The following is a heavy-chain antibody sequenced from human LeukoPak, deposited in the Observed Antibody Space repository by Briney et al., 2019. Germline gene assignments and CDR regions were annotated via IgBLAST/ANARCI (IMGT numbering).Heavy chain of an antibody. V-gene: IGHV3-9*01. Sequence: PGGSLRLSCAASGFTFDDYAMHWVRQAPGKGLEWVSGISWNSGSIGYAGSVKGRFTISRDNAKNSLYLQMNSLRAEDTALYYCAKDMGNGITIFGVVPYGMDVWGQGTTVTVSS. J-gene: IGHJ6*02. D-gene: IGHD3-3*01. CDR3: AKDMGNGITIFGVVPYGMDV. CDR2: ISWNSGSI. CDR1: GFTFDDYA.